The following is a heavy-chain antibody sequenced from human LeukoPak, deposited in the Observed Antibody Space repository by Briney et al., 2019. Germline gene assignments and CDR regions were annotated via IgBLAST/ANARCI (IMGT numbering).Heavy chain of an antibody. J-gene: IGHJ4*02. Sequence: SETLSLTCTVSGGSISSSSYYWGWLRQPPGTGLEWIGSIYYSGSTYYNPSLKSRVTISVDTSKNQFSLKLSSVTAADTAVYYCARKYSYGATFDYWGQGTLVTVSS. V-gene: IGHV4-39*01. D-gene: IGHD5-18*01. CDR3: ARKYSYGATFDY. CDR1: GGSISSSSYY. CDR2: IYYSGST.